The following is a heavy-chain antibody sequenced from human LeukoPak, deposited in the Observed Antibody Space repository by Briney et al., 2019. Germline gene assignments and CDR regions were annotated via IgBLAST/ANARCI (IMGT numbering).Heavy chain of an antibody. D-gene: IGHD6-13*01. CDR1: GFTLSSYW. CDR2: IKPDGSEK. Sequence: GGSLRLSCAVSGFTLSSYWMSWVRQAPGKGLEWVANIKPDGSEKYYVDSVRGRFTISRDNAKSSLYLQMNSLRAEDTAVYYCARREGSSRPFDYWGQGTLVTVSS. CDR3: ARREGSSRPFDY. J-gene: IGHJ4*02. V-gene: IGHV3-7*01.